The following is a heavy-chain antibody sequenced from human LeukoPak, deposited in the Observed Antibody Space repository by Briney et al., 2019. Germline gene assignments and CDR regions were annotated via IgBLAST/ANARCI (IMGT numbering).Heavy chain of an antibody. CDR1: GFTFSSYW. CDR3: ARATVTTRAFDI. J-gene: IGHJ3*02. V-gene: IGHV3-74*01. CDR2: INSDGSST. D-gene: IGHD4-17*01. Sequence: GGSLRLSCAASGFTFSSYWMHWVRQAPGKGLVWVSRINSDGSSTSYADSVKGRFTISRDNAKNTLYPQMNSLRAEDMAVYYCARATVTTRAFDIWGQGTMVTVSS.